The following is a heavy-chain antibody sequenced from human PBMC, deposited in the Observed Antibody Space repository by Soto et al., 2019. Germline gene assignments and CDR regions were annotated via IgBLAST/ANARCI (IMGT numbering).Heavy chain of an antibody. CDR2: IYYSGNT. Sequence: PSETLSLTCTVSDGSISSGGYYWSWIRQHPGKGLEWIGYIYYSGNTYYNPSLKSRVTISEDTSKNQFSLKLSSVTAADTAVYYCARATYYYDSSGYSDRVLDYWGQGTLVTVSS. CDR3: ARATYYYDSSGYSDRVLDY. CDR1: DGSISSGGYY. J-gene: IGHJ4*02. D-gene: IGHD3-22*01. V-gene: IGHV4-31*03.